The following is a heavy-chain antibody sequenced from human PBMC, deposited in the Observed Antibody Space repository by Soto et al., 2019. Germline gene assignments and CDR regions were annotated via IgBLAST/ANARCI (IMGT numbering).Heavy chain of an antibody. CDR3: AKGDYRNNEQYYFYGMDV. V-gene: IGHV1-46*01. CDR2: INPNDGST. CDR1: GYIFTSFY. D-gene: IGHD4-4*01. Sequence: AASVKVSCKASGYIFTSFYIHWVRQAPGQGLEWMGIINPNDGSTSYAQKFQGRVTLTRDTSTSTVYMELSSLRSEDTAVYYCAKGDYRNNEQYYFYGMDVWGQGTTVTVSS. J-gene: IGHJ6*02.